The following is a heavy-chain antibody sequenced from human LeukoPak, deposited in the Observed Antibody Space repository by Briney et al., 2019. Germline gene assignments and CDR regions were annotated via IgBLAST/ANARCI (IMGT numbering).Heavy chain of an antibody. CDR2: ITRSAGST. Sequence: GGSLRLSCAASGFTLSYYYMGGVRQAPGMGLEWVSTITRSAGSTHYADSVKGRFTISRDDSKNTLYLQMNSLRAEDTAVYYCAKGQGPYISRWHFDYWGQGSLVTVSS. D-gene: IGHD6-13*01. V-gene: IGHV3-23*01. CDR1: GFTLSYYY. J-gene: IGHJ4*02. CDR3: AKGQGPYISRWHFDY.